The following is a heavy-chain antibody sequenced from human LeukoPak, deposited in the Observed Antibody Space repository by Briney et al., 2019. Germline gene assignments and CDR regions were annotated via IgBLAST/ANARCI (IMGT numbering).Heavy chain of an antibody. CDR2: IYYSGST. J-gene: IGHJ5*02. CDR3: ARPSRPEYYDFWSGYLFDP. V-gene: IGHV4-39*01. D-gene: IGHD3-3*01. CDR1: GGSISSGSYY. Sequence: SQTLSLTCTVSGGSISSGSYYWSWIRQPPGKGLEWIGSIYYSGSTYYNPSLKSRVTISVDTSKNQFSLKLSSVTAADTAVYYCARPSRPEYYDFWSGYLFDPWGQGTLVTVSS.